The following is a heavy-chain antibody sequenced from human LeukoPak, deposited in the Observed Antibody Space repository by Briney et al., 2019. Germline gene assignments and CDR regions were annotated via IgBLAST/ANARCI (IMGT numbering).Heavy chain of an antibody. J-gene: IGHJ6*03. V-gene: IGHV1-69*05. CDR3: ARDRGGSGSPGPRPYYYYYMDV. CDR1: GGTFSSYA. D-gene: IGHD3-10*01. Sequence: GSSVKVSCKASGGTFSSYAISWVRQAPGQGLEWMGGITPIFGTANYAQKFQGRVTITTDESTSTAYMELSSLRSEDTAVYYCARDRGGSGSPGPRPYYYYYMDVWGKGTTVTVSS. CDR2: ITPIFGTA.